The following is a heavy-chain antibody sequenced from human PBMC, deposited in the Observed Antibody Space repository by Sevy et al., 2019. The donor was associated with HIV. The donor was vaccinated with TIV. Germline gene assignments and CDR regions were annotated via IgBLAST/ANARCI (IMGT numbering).Heavy chain of an antibody. CDR1: GYTFTNYG. J-gene: IGHJ1*01. CDR2: ISRYNT. D-gene: IGHD1-26*01. Sequence: ASVKVSCKASGYTFTNYGITWVRQAPGQGLEWMGWISRYNTNYAQNLQGRVTMTTDTSTSTVYMELRGLRSDDTAVYYCARAPSGSQGPGQYFQHWGQVTLVTVSS. CDR3: ARAPSGSQGPGQYFQH. V-gene: IGHV1-18*01.